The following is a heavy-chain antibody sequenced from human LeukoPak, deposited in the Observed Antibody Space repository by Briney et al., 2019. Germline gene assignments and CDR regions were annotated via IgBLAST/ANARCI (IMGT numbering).Heavy chain of an antibody. CDR3: ARGLVATITTPFDY. V-gene: IGHV3-30-3*01. Sequence: PGGSLRLSCAASGFTFSSYAMHWVRQAPGKGLEWVAVISYDGSNKYCADSVKGRFTISRDNSKNTLYLQMYSLRAEDTAVYYCARGLVATITTPFDYWGQGTLVTASS. CDR1: GFTFSSYA. D-gene: IGHD5-12*01. CDR2: ISYDGSNK. J-gene: IGHJ4*02.